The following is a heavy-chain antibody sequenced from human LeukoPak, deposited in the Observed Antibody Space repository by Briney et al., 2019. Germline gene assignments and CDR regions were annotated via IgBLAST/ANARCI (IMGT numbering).Heavy chain of an antibody. J-gene: IGHJ4*02. CDR2: ISWDSSAI. D-gene: IGHD4-17*01. CDR3: AKDIGDYVFSPALHY. CDR1: GFSFDDYA. Sequence: QTGGSLRPSCAASGFSFDDYAMHWVRQAPGKGLEWVSGISWDSSAIGYADSVKGRFTISRDNAKNSLYLQMNSLRPEDMAFYYCAKDIGDYVFSPALHYWGQGTLVTVSS. V-gene: IGHV3-9*03.